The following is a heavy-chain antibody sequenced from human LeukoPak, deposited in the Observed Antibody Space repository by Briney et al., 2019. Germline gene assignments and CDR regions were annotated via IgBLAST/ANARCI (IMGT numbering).Heavy chain of an antibody. J-gene: IGHJ5*02. V-gene: IGHV4-4*07. Sequence: SETLSLTCTISGGATSSDTWTWIRQPPGKGLEWIGRIHSSGSTKYNPSLQSRISISVDKSKNQFSLRLTSLTAADTAVYYCARDFRYCSGGGCINWFDPWGQGTLVTVSS. D-gene: IGHD2-15*01. CDR2: IHSSGST. CDR1: GGATSSDT. CDR3: ARDFRYCSGGGCINWFDP.